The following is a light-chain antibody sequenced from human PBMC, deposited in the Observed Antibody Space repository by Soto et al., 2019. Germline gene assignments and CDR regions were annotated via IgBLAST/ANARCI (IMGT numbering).Light chain of an antibody. Sequence: IALTQSPGTLSLSPGERAALSCRASQRVSSNYVAWYQHKPGQAPRLLIHGASIRATGIPDRFSGSGSGTDFTLTISRLEPEDFAMYYCHQRNQFGQGTRLEIK. J-gene: IGKJ5*01. CDR1: QRVSSNY. CDR2: GAS. CDR3: HQRNQ. V-gene: IGKV3-20*01.